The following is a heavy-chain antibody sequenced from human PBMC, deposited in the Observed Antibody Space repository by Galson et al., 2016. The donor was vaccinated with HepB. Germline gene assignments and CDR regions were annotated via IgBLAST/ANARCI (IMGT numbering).Heavy chain of an antibody. CDR1: GFSFSTCA. Sequence: SCAASGFSFSTCALTWVRQAPGKGLEWVAAISGSGAATSYTDSVQGRFSISRDNAKNTLDLQMSSLRVDDTAVYFCAKDLRDGTYSQDYWGQGTLVTVTA. V-gene: IGHV3-23*01. CDR2: ISGSGAAT. D-gene: IGHD5-24*01. J-gene: IGHJ4*02. CDR3: AKDLRDGTYSQDY.